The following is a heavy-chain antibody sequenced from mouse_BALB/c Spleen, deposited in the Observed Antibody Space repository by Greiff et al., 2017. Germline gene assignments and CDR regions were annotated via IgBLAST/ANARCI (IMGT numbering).Heavy chain of an antibody. CDR2: INPSSGYT. CDR3: ARYYDYDRAWFAY. V-gene: IGHV1-4*02. CDR1: GYTFTSYT. Sequence: QVQLQQSAAELARPGASVKMSCKASGYTFTSYTMHWVKQRPGQGLEWIGYINPSSGYTEYNQKFKDKTTLTADKSSSTAYMQLSSLTSEDSAVYYCARYYDYDRAWFAYWGQGTLVTVSA. D-gene: IGHD2-4*01. J-gene: IGHJ3*01.